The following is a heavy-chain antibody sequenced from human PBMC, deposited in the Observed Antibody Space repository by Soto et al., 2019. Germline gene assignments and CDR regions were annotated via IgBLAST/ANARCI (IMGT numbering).Heavy chain of an antibody. CDR1: GYTFTSYA. Sequence: GASVKVSCKASGYTFTSYAMHWVRQAPGQRLEWMGWINAGNGNTKYSQKFQGRVTITRDTSASTAYMELSSLRSEDTAVYYCARDRGELLESWFDPWGQGTLVTVSS. D-gene: IGHD1-26*01. V-gene: IGHV1-3*01. CDR3: ARDRGELLESWFDP. J-gene: IGHJ5*02. CDR2: INAGNGNT.